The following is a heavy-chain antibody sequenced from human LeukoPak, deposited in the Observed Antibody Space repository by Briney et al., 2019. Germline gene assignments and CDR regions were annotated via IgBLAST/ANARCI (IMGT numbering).Heavy chain of an antibody. Sequence: PGGSLRLSCAASGFTFSSYGMHWVRQAPGKGLGWVAVISYDGSNKYYADSVKGRFTISRDNSKNTLYLQMNSLRAEDTAVYYCAKDGGCSSTSCSYFFDYWGQGTLVTVSS. D-gene: IGHD2-2*01. CDR3: AKDGGCSSTSCSYFFDY. CDR2: ISYDGSNK. J-gene: IGHJ4*02. CDR1: GFTFSSYG. V-gene: IGHV3-30*18.